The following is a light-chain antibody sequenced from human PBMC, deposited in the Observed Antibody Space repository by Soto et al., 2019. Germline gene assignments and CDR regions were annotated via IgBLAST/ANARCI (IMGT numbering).Light chain of an antibody. J-gene: IGKJ1*01. CDR2: GAS. CDR3: QRSVTSPPWT. V-gene: IGKV3-20*01. CDR1: QSVSSSY. Sequence: EIVLTQSPGTLSLSPGERATLSCRASQSVSSSYLAWYQQKPGQAPRLLIYGASSRATGIPDRFSGSGSGTDFTLTISRLEPEDSAVYYCQRSVTSPPWTFGQGTKVDIK.